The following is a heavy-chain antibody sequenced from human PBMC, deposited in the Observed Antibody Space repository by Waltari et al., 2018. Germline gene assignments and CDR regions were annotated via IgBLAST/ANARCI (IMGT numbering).Heavy chain of an antibody. CDR2: NNPNTGGT. CDR1: GYTFTAYH. CDR3: ASNRDMLT. D-gene: IGHD3-16*01. V-gene: IGHV1-2*06. J-gene: IGHJ3*01. Sequence: QVQLVQSGAAVKKPGASVKVSCRASGYTFTAYHMHWVRQAPGQGLEWMGRNNPNTGGTTYAQKFGGRVTMTRDTAISTAYMELHSLTTEDTAVYFCASNRDMLTWGQGTMVVVSS.